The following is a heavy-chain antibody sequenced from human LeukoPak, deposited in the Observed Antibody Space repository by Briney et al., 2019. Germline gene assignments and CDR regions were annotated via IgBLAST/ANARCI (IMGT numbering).Heavy chain of an antibody. Sequence: GGCLRLSCAASGFTFSDYYMSWIRQAPGKGLEWVSYISSSRSYTNYADSVKGRFTISGDNAKNSLYLQMNILRAEDTAVYYCARDVPLDYSSSRQYYYYYGMDVWGQGTTVTVSS. CDR1: GFTFSDYY. V-gene: IGHV3-11*05. D-gene: IGHD6-13*01. J-gene: IGHJ6*02. CDR2: ISSSRSYT. CDR3: ARDVPLDYSSSRQYYYYYGMDV.